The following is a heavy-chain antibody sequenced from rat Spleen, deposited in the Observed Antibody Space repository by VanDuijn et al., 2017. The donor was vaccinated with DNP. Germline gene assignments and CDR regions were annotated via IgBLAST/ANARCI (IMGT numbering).Heavy chain of an antibody. Sequence: EVQLVESGGGLVQPGRSLKLSCAASGFGFSDYYMAWVRQAPTKGLEWVAYITYDGGGTYYGDSVKGRFTISRDNAKSTLYLQMNSLRSEDMATYYCARPMDYYSGGFAHWGQGTLVTVSS. J-gene: IGHJ3*01. D-gene: IGHD1-1*01. CDR2: ITYDGGGT. CDR3: ARPMDYYSGGFAH. V-gene: IGHV5-22*01. CDR1: GFGFSDYY.